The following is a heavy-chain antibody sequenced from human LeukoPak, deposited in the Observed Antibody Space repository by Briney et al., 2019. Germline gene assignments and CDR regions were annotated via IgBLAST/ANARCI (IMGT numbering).Heavy chain of an antibody. V-gene: IGHV1-2*02. CDR3: ARLRGDFDY. Sequence: ASVNVSCKASGYTFTDYHLHWVRQAPGQGLEWMGWINANSGGTNYAPKFQGRVTLTRDTSISSAYMELNSLTPDDTAVYFCARLRGDFDYWGQGTLVTVSS. CDR1: GYTFTDYH. J-gene: IGHJ4*02. CDR2: INANSGGT.